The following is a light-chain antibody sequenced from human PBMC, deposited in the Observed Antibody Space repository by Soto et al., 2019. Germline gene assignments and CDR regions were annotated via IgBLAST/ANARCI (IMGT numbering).Light chain of an antibody. Sequence: IGLTQSPGTLSLSPRERGTRSCRASQSVSNSYLAWYQQKPGQAPRLLMYGASSRATGIPDRFRGSGSGTDFSLTISRLEPEDFAVYFCQVDGISPQTFGQGTRLEIK. CDR3: QVDGISPQT. CDR1: QSVSNSY. J-gene: IGKJ5*01. CDR2: GAS. V-gene: IGKV3-20*01.